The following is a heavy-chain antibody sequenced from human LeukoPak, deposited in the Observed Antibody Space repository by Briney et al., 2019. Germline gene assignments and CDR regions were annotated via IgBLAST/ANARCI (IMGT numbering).Heavy chain of an antibody. D-gene: IGHD1-1*01. J-gene: IGHJ4*02. Sequence: GGSLRLSCAASGFTFSSYEMNWVRQAPGKGLEWVSYISSSGRTIYYADSVMGRFTISRDNAKNSLYLQMNSLRAEDTAVYYCARDLDPRLRLDYWGQGTLVTVSS. CDR3: ARDLDPRLRLDY. CDR1: GFTFSSYE. V-gene: IGHV3-48*03. CDR2: ISSSGRTI.